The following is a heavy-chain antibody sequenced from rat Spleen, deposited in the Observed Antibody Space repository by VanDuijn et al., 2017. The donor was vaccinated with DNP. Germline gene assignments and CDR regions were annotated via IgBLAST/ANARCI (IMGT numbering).Heavy chain of an antibody. CDR3: ARLGTQGFAY. J-gene: IGHJ3*01. V-gene: IGHV3-3*01. Sequence: EVQLQESGPGLVKPSQSLSLTCSVTGYSITSSYRWNWIRKFPGNKLEWMGYISYSGSTSYNPSLKSRISITRDTSKNQFFLQLNSVTTEDTATYYCARLGTQGFAYWGQGTLVTVSS. CDR2: ISYSGST. D-gene: IGHD1-5*01. CDR1: GYSITSSYR.